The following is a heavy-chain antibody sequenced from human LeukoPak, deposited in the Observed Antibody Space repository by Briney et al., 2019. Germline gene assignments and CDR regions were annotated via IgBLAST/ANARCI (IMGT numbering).Heavy chain of an antibody. CDR3: AKDWGSWLVTQNYYYYGMDV. J-gene: IGHJ6*02. D-gene: IGHD6-19*01. CDR1: GFTFSDYY. V-gene: IGHV3-11*01. CDR2: IISSGRTI. Sequence: GGSLRLSCAASGFTFSDYYMSWIRQAPGKGLEWVSYIISSGRTIFYADSVEGRYPLSRENDKNSLYLQINSLRAEETALYYCAKDWGSWLVTQNYYYYGMDVWGQGTTVTVSS.